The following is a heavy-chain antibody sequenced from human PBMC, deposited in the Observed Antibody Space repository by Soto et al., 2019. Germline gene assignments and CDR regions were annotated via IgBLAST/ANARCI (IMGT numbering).Heavy chain of an antibody. J-gene: IGHJ4*02. D-gene: IGHD1-26*01. Sequence: SDTLSLTCTVSGGSISSSSYYWGWIRQPPGKGLEWIGSIYYSGSTYYNPSLKSRVTISVDTSKNQFSLKLSSVTAADTAVYYCAMRIVGATISFDYWGQGTLVTVSS. V-gene: IGHV4-39*01. CDR3: AMRIVGATISFDY. CDR1: GGSISSSSYY. CDR2: IYYSGST.